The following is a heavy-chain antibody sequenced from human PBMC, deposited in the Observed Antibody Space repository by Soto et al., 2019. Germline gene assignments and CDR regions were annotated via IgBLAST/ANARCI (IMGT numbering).Heavy chain of an antibody. V-gene: IGHV2-5*02. J-gene: IGHJ4*02. Sequence: QITLKESGPKLVKPTQTLTLTCTFSGFSLSSTRMAVGWIRQPPGKALEWLALIYWDDDKRYRPFLKSRLTITKDTSKNQVVLTMSNMDPVDTARYYCAHIVVADLGYYFDYWGQGTLVTVSS. CDR2: IYWDDDK. D-gene: IGHD5-12*01. CDR3: AHIVVADLGYYFDY. CDR1: GFSLSSTRMA.